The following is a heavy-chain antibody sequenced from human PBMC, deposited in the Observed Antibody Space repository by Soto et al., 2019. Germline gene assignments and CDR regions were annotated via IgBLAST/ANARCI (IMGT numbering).Heavy chain of an antibody. Sequence: QLQLQESGPGLVKPLETLSLTCTVSGGSISSSSYYWGWIRQPPGKGLEWIGSIYYSGSTYYNPSLKSRVTISVDTSKNQFSLKLSSVTAADTAVYYCAISLYYDFWSGYYVEDYWGQGTLVTVSS. J-gene: IGHJ4*02. CDR1: GGSISSSSYY. D-gene: IGHD3-3*01. V-gene: IGHV4-39*01. CDR3: AISLYYDFWSGYYVEDY. CDR2: IYYSGST.